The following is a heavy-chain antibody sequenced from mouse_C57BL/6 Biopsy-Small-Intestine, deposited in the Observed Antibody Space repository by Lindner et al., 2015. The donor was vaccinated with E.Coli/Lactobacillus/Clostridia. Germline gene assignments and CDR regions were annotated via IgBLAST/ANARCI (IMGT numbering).Heavy chain of an antibody. V-gene: IGHV1-80*01. D-gene: IGHD1-1*01. CDR3: ARGNYGSSYGYFDV. Sequence: VQLQESGAELVKPGASVKISCKVSGYAFSSYWMNWVKQRPGKGLEWIGQIYPGDGDANYNGKFKGKATLTADKSSSTAYMQLSSLTSEDSAVYFCARGNYGSSYGYFDVWGTGTTVTVSS. CDR1: GYAFSSYW. CDR2: IYPGDGDA. J-gene: IGHJ1*03.